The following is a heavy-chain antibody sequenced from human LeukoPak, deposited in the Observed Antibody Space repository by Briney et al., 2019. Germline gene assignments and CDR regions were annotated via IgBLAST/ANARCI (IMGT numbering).Heavy chain of an antibody. Sequence: ASVKVSCKASGYTFTSYGISWVRQAPGQGLEWMGWISAYNGNTKYTQKLQGRVTMTTDTSTNTAYMELRSLRSDDTAVYYCARGPWAANGVNCWGQGTLVTVSS. V-gene: IGHV1-18*01. D-gene: IGHD2-8*01. CDR1: GYTFTSYG. J-gene: IGHJ4*02. CDR3: ARGPWAANGVNC. CDR2: ISAYNGNT.